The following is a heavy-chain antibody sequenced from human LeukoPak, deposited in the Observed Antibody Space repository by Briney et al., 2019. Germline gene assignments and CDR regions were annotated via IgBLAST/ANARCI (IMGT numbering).Heavy chain of an antibody. CDR3: ARDLVVVPAARSYYYYGMDV. Sequence: PGGSLRLSCAASGFTFSDYYMSWIRQAPGKGLEWVSYISSSSSYTNYADSVKGRFTISRDNAKNSLYLQMNSLRAEDTAVYYCARDLVVVPAARSYYYYGMDVWGKGTTFTVSS. J-gene: IGHJ6*04. CDR1: GFTFSDYY. V-gene: IGHV3-11*06. D-gene: IGHD2-2*01. CDR2: ISSSSSYT.